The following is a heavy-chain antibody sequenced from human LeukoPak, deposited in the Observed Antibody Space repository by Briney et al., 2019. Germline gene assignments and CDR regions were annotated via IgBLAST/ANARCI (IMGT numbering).Heavy chain of an antibody. CDR2: ISGSAART. Sequence: GSXRLSCAASGFSFSTYDMSWVRQXPGKGLEWVSAISGSAARTYYADSVKGRFTISRDNAKNTLYLQMNSLRVEDTAFYYCVRDDYGAGDYWGQGTLVTVSS. J-gene: IGHJ4*02. CDR1: GFSFSTYD. D-gene: IGHD4-17*01. V-gene: IGHV3-23*01. CDR3: VRDDYGAGDY.